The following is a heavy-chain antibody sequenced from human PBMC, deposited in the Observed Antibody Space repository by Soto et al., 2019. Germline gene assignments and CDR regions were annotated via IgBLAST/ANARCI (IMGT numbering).Heavy chain of an antibody. CDR1: GGSFSGYY. CDR3: ARNAQRQLDRSNWFDP. V-gene: IGHV4-34*01. J-gene: IGHJ5*02. Sequence: SETLSLTCAVYGGSFSGYYWSWIRQPPGKGLEWIGEINHSGSTNYNPSLKSRVTISVDTSKNQFSLKLSSVTAADTAVYYCARNAQRQLDRSNWFDPWGQGTLVTVSS. CDR2: INHSGST. D-gene: IGHD6-13*01.